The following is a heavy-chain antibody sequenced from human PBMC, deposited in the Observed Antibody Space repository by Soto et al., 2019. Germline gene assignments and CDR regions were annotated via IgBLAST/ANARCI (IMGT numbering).Heavy chain of an antibody. D-gene: IGHD4-17*01. Sequence: SETLSLTCAVYGGSFSGYYWSWIRQPPGKGLEWIGEINHSGSTNYNPSLKSRATISVDTSKNQFSLKLSSVTAADTAVYYCASVDYGDYYYYMDVWGKGTTVTVSS. CDR3: ASVDYGDYYYYMDV. CDR1: GGSFSGYY. J-gene: IGHJ6*03. CDR2: INHSGST. V-gene: IGHV4-34*01.